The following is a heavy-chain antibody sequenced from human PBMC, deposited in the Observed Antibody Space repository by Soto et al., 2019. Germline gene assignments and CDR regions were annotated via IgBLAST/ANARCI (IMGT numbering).Heavy chain of an antibody. CDR3: ARWPQPRYTADPYAVDV. J-gene: IGHJ6*02. V-gene: IGHV1-69*11. Sequence: QVHLVQSGTEVKKPGSSVKVSCKASGGTFSSCGFSWVRQAPGQGLEWMGMIVPSLDTTNYAQKFQARVTITADEVTSTAYMELRSLRSEDTAVYYCARWPQPRYTADPYAVDVWGQGTRVIFSS. CDR1: GGTFSSCG. D-gene: IGHD3-16*02. CDR2: IVPSLDTT.